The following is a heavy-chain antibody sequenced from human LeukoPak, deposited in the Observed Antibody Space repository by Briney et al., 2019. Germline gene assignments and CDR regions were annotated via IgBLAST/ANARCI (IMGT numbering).Heavy chain of an antibody. J-gene: IGHJ4*02. CDR1: GFIFSNAW. V-gene: IGHV3-15*01. D-gene: IGHD5-12*01. CDR2: IKSKTEGGTT. CDR3: TTTYIVASTRKFVDY. Sequence: PGRSLRLSCAASGFIFSNAWMNWVSHAPGKGREWVGRIKSKTEGGTTDYAAPVRGRFTISRDDSQNTVDLQISSLAAEDTAMYFCTTTYIVASTRKFVDYWGQGTLVVVSS.